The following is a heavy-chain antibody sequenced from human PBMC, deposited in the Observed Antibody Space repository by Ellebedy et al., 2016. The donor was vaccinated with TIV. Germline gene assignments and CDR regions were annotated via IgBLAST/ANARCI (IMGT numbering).Heavy chain of an antibody. D-gene: IGHD3-22*01. V-gene: IGHV3-48*02. CDR1: GFTFSSYS. Sequence: GESLKISCAASGFTFSSYSLNWVRQAPGKGLEWVSYITRSSSIIYYADSVKGRFTISRDNAKNSLFLQMDNLRDEDTAVYYCARDIYDSGNGYYFDYWGQGTLVTVSS. CDR2: ITRSSSII. CDR3: ARDIYDSGNGYYFDY. J-gene: IGHJ4*02.